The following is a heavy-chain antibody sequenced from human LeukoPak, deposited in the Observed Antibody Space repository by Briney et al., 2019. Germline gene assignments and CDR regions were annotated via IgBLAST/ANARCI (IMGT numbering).Heavy chain of an antibody. CDR1: GFTFSSYG. CDR3: ARGWELLYWYGMDV. CDR2: IWYDGSNK. D-gene: IGHD1-26*01. J-gene: IGHJ6*02. V-gene: IGHV3-33*01. Sequence: GGSLRLSCAASGFTFSSYGMHWVRQAPGKGLEGVAVIWYDGSNKYYADSVKGRFTISRDNSKNTLYLQMNSLRAEDTAVSYCARGWELLYWYGMDVWGQGPTVTVSS.